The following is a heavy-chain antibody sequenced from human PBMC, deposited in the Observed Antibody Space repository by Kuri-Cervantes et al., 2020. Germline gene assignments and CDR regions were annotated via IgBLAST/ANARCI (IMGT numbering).Heavy chain of an antibody. CDR3: ARGTTVTTWGYYYYYMDV. CDR2: IIPIFGTA. D-gene: IGHD4-17*01. V-gene: IGHV1-69*06. CDR1: GGTFSSYA. Sequence: SVKVSCKASGGTFSSYAISWVRQAPGQGLEWMGGIIPIFGTANYAQKFQGRVTITADKSTSTAYMELSSLRSEDTAVYYCARGTTVTTWGYYYYYMDVWGKGTTVTVSS. J-gene: IGHJ6*03.